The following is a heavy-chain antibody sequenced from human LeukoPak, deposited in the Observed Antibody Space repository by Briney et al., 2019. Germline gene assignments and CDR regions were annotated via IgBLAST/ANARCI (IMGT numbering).Heavy chain of an antibody. CDR1: GFTFSSYG. D-gene: IGHD5-18*01. CDR3: ARDHESSADLPGYSYGPAFGDY. Sequence: GGSLRLSCAASGFTFSSYGMHWVRQAPGKGLEWVAVISYDGSNKYYADSVKGLFTISRDNSKNTLYLQMNSLRAEDTAVYYCARDHESSADLPGYSYGPAFGDYWGQGTLVTVSS. V-gene: IGHV3-30*03. J-gene: IGHJ4*02. CDR2: ISYDGSNK.